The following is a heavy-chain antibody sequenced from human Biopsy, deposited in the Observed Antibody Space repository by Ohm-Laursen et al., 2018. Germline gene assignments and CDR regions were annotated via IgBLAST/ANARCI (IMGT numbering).Heavy chain of an antibody. CDR2: IIGIFRTA. Sequence: SVKVSCKASGYTFTTYYIHWVRQAPGQGLEWMGGIIGIFRTAHYAQKFQGRVTITADEFMSTAYMELSSLRSEDTAVYFCARDDDGRYLGNTFDLWGQGRMVTVSS. CDR1: GYTFTTYY. D-gene: IGHD1-26*01. CDR3: ARDDDGRYLGNTFDL. V-gene: IGHV1-69*13. J-gene: IGHJ3*01.